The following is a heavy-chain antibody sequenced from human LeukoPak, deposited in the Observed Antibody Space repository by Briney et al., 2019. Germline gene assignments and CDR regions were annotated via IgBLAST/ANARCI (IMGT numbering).Heavy chain of an antibody. V-gene: IGHV6-1*01. D-gene: IGHD3-10*02. CDR1: GDSVSSNSAA. Sequence: SQTLSLTCAISGDSVSSNSAAWNWFRQSPSRGLEWLGRTYYRSKWYSDYALSVKSRITISPDTSKNHFSLQLNSVTPEDTAVYYCARSVHSYYFDYWGQGTLVTVSS. CDR2: TYYRSKWYS. CDR3: ARSVHSYYFDY. J-gene: IGHJ4*02.